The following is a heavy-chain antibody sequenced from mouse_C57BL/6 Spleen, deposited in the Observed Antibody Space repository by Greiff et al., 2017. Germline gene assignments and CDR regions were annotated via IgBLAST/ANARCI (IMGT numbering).Heavy chain of an antibody. J-gene: IGHJ2*01. CDR2: IYPGSGST. Sequence: QVQLQQPGAELVKPGASVQMSCKASGYTFTSYWITWVKQRPGQGLEWIGDIYPGSGSTNYNEKFKSKATLTVDTSSSTAYMQLSSLTSEDAAVYCCARRGISLDYWGQGTTLTVSS. CDR3: ARRGISLDY. V-gene: IGHV1-55*01. CDR1: GYTFTSYW.